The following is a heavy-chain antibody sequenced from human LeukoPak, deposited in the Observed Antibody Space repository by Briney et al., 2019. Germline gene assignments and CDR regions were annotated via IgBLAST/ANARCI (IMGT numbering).Heavy chain of an antibody. J-gene: IGHJ3*02. V-gene: IGHV3-64*01. CDR1: GFTFSSYA. CDR3: ARPRSTDDAFDI. Sequence: PGGSLRLSCAASGFTFSSYAMHWVRQAPGKGLEYVSAISSNGGSTYYANSVKGRFTISRDNSKNTLYLQMGSLRAEDMAVYYCARPRSTDDAFDIWGQGTMVTVSS. CDR2: ISSNGGST.